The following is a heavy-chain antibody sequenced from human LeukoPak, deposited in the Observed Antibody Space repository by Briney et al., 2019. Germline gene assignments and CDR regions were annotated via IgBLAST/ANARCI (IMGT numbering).Heavy chain of an antibody. V-gene: IGHV4-30-4*01. CDR2: IYYSGST. CDR3: ARINGDHIDY. CDR1: GGSISTGDYY. Sequence: SQTLSLTCTVSGGSISTGDYYWSWIRQPPGKGLEWIGYIYYSGSTYYNPSLKSRVTISVDTSENQFSLKLSSVTAADTAVYYCARINGDHIDYWGQGTLVTVSS. J-gene: IGHJ4*02. D-gene: IGHD4-17*01.